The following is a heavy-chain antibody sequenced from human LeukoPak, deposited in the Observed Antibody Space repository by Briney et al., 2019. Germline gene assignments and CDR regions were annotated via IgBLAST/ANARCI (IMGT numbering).Heavy chain of an antibody. Sequence: WASVKVSCKASGYTFTGYYMHWVRQAPGQGLEWMGWINPNNGDTHYAQKFQGTVTMTRDTSISTAYMELSSLRSDDTAVYYCARGVAGVYFYYYMDVWGKGTTVTVSS. J-gene: IGHJ6*03. CDR3: ARGVAGVYFYYYMDV. CDR1: GYTFTGYY. V-gene: IGHV1-2*02. CDR2: INPNNGDT. D-gene: IGHD1-14*01.